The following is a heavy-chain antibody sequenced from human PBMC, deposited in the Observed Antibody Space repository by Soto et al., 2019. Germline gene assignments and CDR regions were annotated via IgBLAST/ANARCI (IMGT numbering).Heavy chain of an antibody. CDR1: GFTFRSYA. CDR3: AKEPGGPYWYFDL. D-gene: IGHD6-25*01. Sequence: DVQLLESGGGLVQPGGSLRLSCAASGFTFRSYAMSWVRQAPWKGLEWVSGISGSGISTHYADSVKGRFTVSRDNSKNTLYLQMNSLRAEDTAVYNCAKEPGGPYWYFDLWGRGTLVTVSS. V-gene: IGHV3-23*01. CDR2: ISGSGIST. J-gene: IGHJ2*01.